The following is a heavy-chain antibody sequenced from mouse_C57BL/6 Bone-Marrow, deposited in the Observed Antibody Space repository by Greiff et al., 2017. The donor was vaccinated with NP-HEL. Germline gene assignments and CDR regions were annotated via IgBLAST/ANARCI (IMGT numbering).Heavy chain of an antibody. CDR3: ARWGVVAPYWYFDV. CDR1: GYTFTSYW. Sequence: VQLQQSGAELVRPGTSVKLSCKASGYTFTSYWMHWVKQRPGQGLEWIGVIDPSDSYTNYNQKFKGKATLTVDTSSSTAYMQLSSLTSEDSAVYYCARWGVVAPYWYFDVWGTGTTVTVSS. CDR2: IDPSDSYT. V-gene: IGHV1-59*01. D-gene: IGHD1-1*01. J-gene: IGHJ1*03.